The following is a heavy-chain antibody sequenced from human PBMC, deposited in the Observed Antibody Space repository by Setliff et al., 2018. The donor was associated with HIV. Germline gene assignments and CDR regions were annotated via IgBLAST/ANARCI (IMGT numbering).Heavy chain of an antibody. V-gene: IGHV4-39*07. J-gene: IGHJ4*02. Sequence: SETLSLTCTVSGGSITTTNYYWGWVRQSPGKGLEWIGVIYYRGSAYYNLSLQSRVTLSVDTSKNSFSLHLTSVTAADTAVYYCARDDTVVRGHIDYWGQGTLVTVSS. CDR3: ARDDTVVRGHIDY. CDR1: GGSITTTNYY. CDR2: IYYRGSA. D-gene: IGHD3-10*01.